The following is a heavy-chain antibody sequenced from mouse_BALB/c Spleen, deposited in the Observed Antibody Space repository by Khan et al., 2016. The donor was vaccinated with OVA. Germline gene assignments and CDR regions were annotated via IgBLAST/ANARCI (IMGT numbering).Heavy chain of an antibody. D-gene: IGHD2-14*01. CDR1: GYTFTTAG. CDR2: INTHSGVP. CDR3: ARGGAAYYRNDGGVMDY. V-gene: IGHV9-4*02. J-gene: IGHJ4*01. Sequence: QIQLVQSGPELKKPGETVRISCKASGYTFTTAGVQWVQKMPGKGLKWIGWINTHSGVPKYAEDFKGRFAFSLETSASTVYLQITNLKNEDTATYFCARGGAAYYRNDGGVMDYWGQGTSVTVSS.